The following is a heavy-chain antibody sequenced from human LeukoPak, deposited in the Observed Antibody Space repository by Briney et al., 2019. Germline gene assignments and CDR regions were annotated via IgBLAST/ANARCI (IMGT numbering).Heavy chain of an antibody. D-gene: IGHD3-16*01. J-gene: IGHJ5*02. Sequence: GGSLRLSCTASGFTFSSYTMNWVRQAPGKGLEWVSSITSSSRDIYYGDSVKGRFTISRDNAKNSLFLQMTSLRAEDTAMYYCARVLHSGELLPNWSDPWGQGTLVTVSS. CDR3: ARVLHSGELLPNWSDP. CDR1: GFTFSSYT. CDR2: ITSSSRDI. V-gene: IGHV3-21*01.